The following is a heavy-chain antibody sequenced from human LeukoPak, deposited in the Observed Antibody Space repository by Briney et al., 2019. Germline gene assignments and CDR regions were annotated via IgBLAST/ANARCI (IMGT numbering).Heavy chain of an antibody. Sequence: GGSLRLSCAASGFTFDDYAMHWVRQAPGKGLEWVSGISWNSGTIYYADSVKGRFTISRDDAKNSLYLQMNSLRAEDTAVYYCARGFGEADFDYWGQGTLVTVSS. CDR2: ISWNSGTI. CDR3: ARGFGEADFDY. V-gene: IGHV3-9*01. CDR1: GFTFDDYA. J-gene: IGHJ4*02. D-gene: IGHD3-10*01.